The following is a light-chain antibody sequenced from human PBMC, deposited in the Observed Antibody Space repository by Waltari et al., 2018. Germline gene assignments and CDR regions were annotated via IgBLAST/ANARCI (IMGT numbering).Light chain of an antibody. CDR2: EAS. CDR1: QDITNN. CDR3: QHFENLPLT. V-gene: IGKV1-33*01. J-gene: IGKJ4*01. Sequence: ISCQASQDITNNLNWYQQKPGQAPKLLIYEASTLHTGVPSRFRGRGYGTDFTLIISRLQPEDVATYYCQHFENLPLTFGGGTKVEIK.